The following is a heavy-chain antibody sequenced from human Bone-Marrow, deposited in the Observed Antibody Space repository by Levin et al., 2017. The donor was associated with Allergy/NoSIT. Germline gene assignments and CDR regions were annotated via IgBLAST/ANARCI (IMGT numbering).Heavy chain of an antibody. J-gene: IGHJ4*02. V-gene: IGHV3-11*01. CDR2: ISQNGNFI. CDR1: GFSFRDHY. Sequence: GGSLRLSCAASGFSFRDHYMSWIRQSPGKGLECIAYISQNGNFISYADSVEGRFFISRDNAKKSLYLQMNSLRAEDTAMYYCARDDSFGGVFAEYWGQGTLVTVSS. D-gene: IGHD3-16*02. CDR3: ARDDSFGGVFAEY.